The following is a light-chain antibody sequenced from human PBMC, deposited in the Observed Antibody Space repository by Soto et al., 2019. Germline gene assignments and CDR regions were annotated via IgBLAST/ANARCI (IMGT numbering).Light chain of an antibody. CDR1: SGHSSYA. Sequence: QPVLTQSPSASASLGASVKLTCTLSSGHSSYAIAWHQQQPEKGPRYLMKLNSDGSHSKGDGIPDRFSGSSSGAERYLTISSLQSEYEADYYCYTWGTGTLFVFGGGTKVTVL. CDR2: LNSDGSH. V-gene: IGLV4-69*01. CDR3: YTWGTGTLFV. J-gene: IGLJ1*01.